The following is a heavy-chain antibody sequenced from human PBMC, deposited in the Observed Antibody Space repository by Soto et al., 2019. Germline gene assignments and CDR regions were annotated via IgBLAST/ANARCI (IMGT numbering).Heavy chain of an antibody. J-gene: IGHJ2*01. V-gene: IGHV4-34*01. CDR1: AGSVSRYL. CDR2: GNPRGST. CDR3: ARDELLPGAPGVSGYFDR. D-gene: IGHD2-15*01. Sequence: SETLSLTCGVYAGSVSRYLWSWLPQPPGKGLEWIGEGNPRGSTTCNPSLTCRVNISIYKSENQFSLRMLAVTAADTAVYYCARDELLPGAPGVSGYFDRWIRGPLVSVSS.